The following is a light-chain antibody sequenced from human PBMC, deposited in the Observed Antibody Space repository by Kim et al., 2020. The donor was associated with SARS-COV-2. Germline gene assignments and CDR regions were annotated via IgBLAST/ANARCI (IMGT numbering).Light chain of an antibody. CDR2: DDS. Sequence: VEPGKTARITCSGKNVGGKSMHWYQQKPGRAPELVICDDSDRPSGIPERLSGSNSGNTATLSIRGVEAGDEADYYCQVWDSSSDWVFGGGTKVTV. J-gene: IGLJ3*02. CDR3: QVWDSSSDWV. CDR1: NVGGKS. V-gene: IGLV3-21*03.